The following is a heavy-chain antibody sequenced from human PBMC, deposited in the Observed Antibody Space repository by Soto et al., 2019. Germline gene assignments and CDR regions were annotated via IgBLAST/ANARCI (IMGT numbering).Heavy chain of an antibody. Sequence: PSETLSLTCTVSGGSISSGGYYWSWIRQHPGKGLEWIGYIYYSGSTYYNPSLKSRVTISVDTSKNQFSLKLSSVTAADTAVYYCARISITGTTGWFDPWGQGTLVTVSS. J-gene: IGHJ5*02. CDR3: ARISITGTTGWFDP. CDR2: IYYSGST. D-gene: IGHD1-7*01. CDR1: GGSISSGGYY. V-gene: IGHV4-31*03.